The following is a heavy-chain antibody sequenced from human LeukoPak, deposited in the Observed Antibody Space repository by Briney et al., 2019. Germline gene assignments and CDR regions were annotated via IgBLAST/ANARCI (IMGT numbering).Heavy chain of an antibody. CDR1: GGSISSYY. CDR3: ARAEIHYDFWSGYYGPFNWFDP. CDR2: IYYSGST. J-gene: IGHJ5*02. Sequence: SETLSLTCTVSGGSISSYYWSWIRQPPGKGLEWIGYIYYSGSTNYNPSLKSRVTISVDTSKNQFSLKLSSVTAADTAVYYCARAEIHYDFWSGYYGPFNWFDPWAQGTLVTVSS. V-gene: IGHV4-59*08. D-gene: IGHD3-3*01.